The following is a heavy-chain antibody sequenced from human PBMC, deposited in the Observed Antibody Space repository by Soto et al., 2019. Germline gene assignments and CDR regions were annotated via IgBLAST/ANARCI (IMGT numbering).Heavy chain of an antibody. J-gene: IGHJ2*01. V-gene: IGHV3-23*01. Sequence: PGGSLRLSCAASGFTFSNYAMSWVRQAPGKGLEWVSTLTAGGGDTYYAESVKGRFTISRDNSKNTLYMQMNSLRAEDTALYYCAKRTVGWYFDLWGRGTLVTVSS. CDR2: LTAGGGDT. D-gene: IGHD4-17*01. CDR3: AKRTVGWYFDL. CDR1: GFTFSNYA.